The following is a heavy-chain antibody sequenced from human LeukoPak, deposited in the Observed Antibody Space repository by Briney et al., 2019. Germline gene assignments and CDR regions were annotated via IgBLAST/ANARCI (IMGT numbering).Heavy chain of an antibody. Sequence: SVKVSCKASGGTFSSYAISWVRQAPGQGLEWMGRIIPILGIANYAQKFQGRVTITADKSTSTAYKELSSLRSEDTAVYYCARDRGSYYFDYWGQGTLVTVSS. V-gene: IGHV1-69*04. CDR2: IIPILGIA. CDR1: GGTFSSYA. J-gene: IGHJ4*02. CDR3: ARDRGSYYFDY.